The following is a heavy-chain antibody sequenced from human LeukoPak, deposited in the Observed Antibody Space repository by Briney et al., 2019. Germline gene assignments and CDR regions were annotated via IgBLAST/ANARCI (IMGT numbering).Heavy chain of an antibody. CDR1: GFTFDDYA. CDR3: AKDKVFGGELDY. V-gene: IGHV3-9*01. Sequence: PGGSLRLSCAASGFTFDDYAMHWVRQAPGKGLEWLSGISWNSGTIGYADSVKGRFTISRDNAKNSLYLQMNSLRAEDTALYYCAKDKVFGGELDYWGQGTLVTVSS. J-gene: IGHJ4*02. D-gene: IGHD3-10*01. CDR2: ISWNSGTI.